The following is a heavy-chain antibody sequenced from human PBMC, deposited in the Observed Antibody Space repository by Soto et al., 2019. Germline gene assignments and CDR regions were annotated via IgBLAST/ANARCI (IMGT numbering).Heavy chain of an antibody. D-gene: IGHD6-6*01. CDR1: GGSFIGYY. CDR2: INHSGST. CDR3: ARGGAARRYYGMDV. J-gene: IGHJ6*02. Sequence: SETLSLTCAVYGGSFIGYYCSFIRHPAGKGLEWIGEINHSGSTNYNPSLKSRVTISVDTSKNQFSLKLSSVTAADTAVYYCARGGAARRYYGMDVWGQGTTVTVSS. V-gene: IGHV4-34*01.